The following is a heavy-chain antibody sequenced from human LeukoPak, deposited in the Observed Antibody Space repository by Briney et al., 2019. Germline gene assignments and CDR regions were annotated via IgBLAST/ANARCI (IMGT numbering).Heavy chain of an antibody. V-gene: IGHV4-59*11. Sequence: SETLSLTCTVSGGSISSHYWSWIRQPPGKGLGWIGYIYYSGSTNYNPSLKSRVTISVDTSKNQFSLKLSSVTAADTAVYYCARDTGSGARGVDYWGQGTLVTVSS. J-gene: IGHJ4*02. CDR1: GGSISSHY. CDR2: IYYSGST. D-gene: IGHD3-10*01. CDR3: ARDTGSGARGVDY.